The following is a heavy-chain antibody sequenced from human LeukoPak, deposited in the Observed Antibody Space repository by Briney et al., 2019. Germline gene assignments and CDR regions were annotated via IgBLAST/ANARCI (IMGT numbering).Heavy chain of an antibody. V-gene: IGHV3-11*03. J-gene: IGHJ4*02. CDR1: GFTFRDYY. CDR3: ARCQYNSSPDF. CDR2: ISSKRDYT. D-gene: IGHD6-19*01. Sequence: PGGSLRLSCAASGFTFRDYYMSWIRQAPGKGLEGVSYISSKRDYTNYADSVKGLFNISRDTAKNSLYLQMNSLRAEDTAVYYCARCQYNSSPDFWGQGTLVTVSS.